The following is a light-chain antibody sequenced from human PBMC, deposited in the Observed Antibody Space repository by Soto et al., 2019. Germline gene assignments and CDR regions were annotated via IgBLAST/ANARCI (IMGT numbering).Light chain of an antibody. CDR1: QSVSSSN. CDR2: GAS. Sequence: EIVLTQSPGTLSLSPGERATLSCRASQSVSSSNLAWYQQKPGQAPRLLIYGASSRATGIPDRFSGGGSGTDFTLTISRLEPEDFAVYFCHQYGSSAWTFGQGTKVEIK. J-gene: IGKJ1*01. CDR3: HQYGSSAWT. V-gene: IGKV3-20*01.